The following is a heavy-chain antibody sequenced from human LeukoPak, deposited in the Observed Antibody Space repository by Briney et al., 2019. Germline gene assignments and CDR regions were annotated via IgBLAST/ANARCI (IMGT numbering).Heavy chain of an antibody. V-gene: IGHV3-30*18. Sequence: GGSLRLSCSASGFTFSSYGMHWVRQAPGKGLEWVAVISYDGSNKYYADSVKGRFTISRDNSKNTLYLQMNSLRAEDTAVFYCAKTAHCSGGSCPYQYYYGMDVWGQGTTVTVSS. D-gene: IGHD2-15*01. J-gene: IGHJ6*02. CDR2: ISYDGSNK. CDR3: AKTAHCSGGSCPYQYYYGMDV. CDR1: GFTFSSYG.